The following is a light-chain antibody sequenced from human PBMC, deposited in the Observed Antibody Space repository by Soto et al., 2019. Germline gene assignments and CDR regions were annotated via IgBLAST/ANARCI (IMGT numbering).Light chain of an antibody. J-gene: IGKJ4*01. Sequence: DIQMTQSPSSLSASVGDSVTITCRSSQGISNYLAWYQQKPGKVPELLIYAASTLQSGVPSRFSGSGSGTDFSLTISSLQAEDFATYYCQRYNSALLTFGGGTKVEIK. CDR2: AAS. CDR3: QRYNSALLT. V-gene: IGKV1-27*01. CDR1: QGISNY.